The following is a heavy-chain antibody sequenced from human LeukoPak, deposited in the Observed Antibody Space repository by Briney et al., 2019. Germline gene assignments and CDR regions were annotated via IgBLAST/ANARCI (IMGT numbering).Heavy chain of an antibody. Sequence: GGSVRLSCAASGFTFSKAWMGWVRQAPGKGLEWVGRIKSNDHGGATDYAATVKGRFAVSRDDSKNTLYLQLNSLKTEDTAMYYCTTDGGVLVRPLFDYWGQGTLLTVSS. D-gene: IGHD2-8*02. CDR2: IKSNDHGGAT. CDR3: TTDGGVLVRPLFDY. V-gene: IGHV3-15*01. CDR1: GFTFSKAW. J-gene: IGHJ4*02.